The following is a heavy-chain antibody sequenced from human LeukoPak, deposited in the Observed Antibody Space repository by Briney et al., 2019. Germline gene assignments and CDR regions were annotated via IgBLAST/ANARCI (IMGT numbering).Heavy chain of an antibody. J-gene: IGHJ4*02. V-gene: IGHV4-39*07. D-gene: IGHD3-10*01. CDR1: GGSISTNTYY. CDR2: IHHRGTT. CDR3: ARVTYNGYQHFDY. Sequence: PSETLSLTCIVSGGSISTNTYYWGWIRLPPGKGLEWIGEIHHRGTTYYNPYLRSRVTISVDTSKNQFSLRLTSVTAADTAVYYCARVTYNGYQHFDYWGQGNLVTVS.